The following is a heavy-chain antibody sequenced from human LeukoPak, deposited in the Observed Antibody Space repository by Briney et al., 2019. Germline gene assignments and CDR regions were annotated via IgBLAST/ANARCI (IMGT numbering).Heavy chain of an antibody. J-gene: IGHJ6*03. CDR2: INHSGST. Sequence: GSLRLSCAASGFTVSSNYMSWVRQAPGKGLEWLGEINHSGSTNYNPSLKSRVPISVDTSKNQFSLKLSSVTAADTAVYYCARKPTVVTSYYYYYMDVWGKGTTVTVSS. CDR3: ARKPTVVTSYYYYYMDV. V-gene: IGHV4-34*08. CDR1: GFTVSSNY. D-gene: IGHD4-23*01.